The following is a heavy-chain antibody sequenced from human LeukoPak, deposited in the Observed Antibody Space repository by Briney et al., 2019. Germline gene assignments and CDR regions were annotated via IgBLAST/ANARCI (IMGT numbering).Heavy chain of an antibody. CDR1: GYTFTSYD. J-gene: IGHJ5*02. Sequence: ASVKVSCKASGYTFTSYDINWVRQATGQGLEWMGWMNPNSGNTGYAQKFQGRVTMTRNTSISTAYMELSSLRSEDTAVYYCARGGKSIAARRGTNNPANWFDPWGQGTLVTVSS. CDR2: MNPNSGNT. CDR3: ARGGKSIAARRGTNNPANWFDP. D-gene: IGHD6-6*01. V-gene: IGHV1-8*01.